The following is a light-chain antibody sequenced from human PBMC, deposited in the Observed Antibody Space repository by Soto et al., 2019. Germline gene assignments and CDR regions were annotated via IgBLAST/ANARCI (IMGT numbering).Light chain of an antibody. J-gene: IGKJ3*01. CDR2: GAS. Sequence: ELVLTQSPGTLSLSPGERATLSCRASQSVSSSYLAWYQQKPGQAPRLLIYGASSRATGIPDRFSGSGSGTDFTLTISRLEPEDFAVYYCQQYGSSPFTFGPGTKVAIK. CDR1: QSVSSSY. CDR3: QQYGSSPFT. V-gene: IGKV3-20*01.